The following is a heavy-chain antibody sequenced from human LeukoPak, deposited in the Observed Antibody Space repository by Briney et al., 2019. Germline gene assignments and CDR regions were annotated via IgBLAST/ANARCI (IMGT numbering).Heavy chain of an antibody. V-gene: IGHV4-4*07. Sequence: SETLSLTCTVSGGSIISNYWSWIRQSAGTGLEWIGRIYGSGITDYNPSLKSRVTMSLDTSRKQFSLRLTSVSAADTAVYYCARLKFYDSTGYSPGYYMDVWGKGTTVSVFS. CDR3: ARLKFYDSTGYSPGYYMDV. J-gene: IGHJ6*03. D-gene: IGHD3-22*01. CDR2: IYGSGIT. CDR1: GGSIISNY.